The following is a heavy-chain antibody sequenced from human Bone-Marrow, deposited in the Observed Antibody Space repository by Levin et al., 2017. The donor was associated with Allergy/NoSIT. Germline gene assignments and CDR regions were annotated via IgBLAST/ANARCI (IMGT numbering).Heavy chain of an antibody. J-gene: IGHJ3*01. Sequence: PLASVKVSCKASGGTLTNFHIHWVRQAPGQGLEWVGGIIPIGGSVNFGDNVHGRVSITADESTTTVYMELSSLRSQDTAVYYCATEVWQRGLHLWGQGTLVTVSS. CDR1: GGTLTNFH. CDR2: IIPIGGSV. D-gene: IGHD3-22*01. CDR3: ATEVWQRGLHL. V-gene: IGHV1-69*13.